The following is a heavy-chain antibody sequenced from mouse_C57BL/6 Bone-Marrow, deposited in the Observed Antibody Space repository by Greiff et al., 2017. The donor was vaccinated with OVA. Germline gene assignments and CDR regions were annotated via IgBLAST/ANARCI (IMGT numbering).Heavy chain of an antibody. CDR1: GYTFTSYW. Sequence: VQLQQSGAELVKPGASVKLSCKASGYTFTSYWMQWVKQRPGQGLEWIGEIDPSDSYTNYNQKFKGKATLTVDTSSSTAYMQLSSLTSEDSAVYYCARDKLGRGGYWGQGTTLTVSS. D-gene: IGHD4-1*01. CDR2: IDPSDSYT. CDR3: ARDKLGRGGY. V-gene: IGHV1-50*01. J-gene: IGHJ2*01.